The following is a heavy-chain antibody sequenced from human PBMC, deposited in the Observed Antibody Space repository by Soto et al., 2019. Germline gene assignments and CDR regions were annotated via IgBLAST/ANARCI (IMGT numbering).Heavy chain of an antibody. CDR3: ARMYTSSWWVDY. CDR2: IYPGDSDT. J-gene: IGHJ4*02. V-gene: IGHV5-51*01. D-gene: IGHD6-13*01. Sequence: VRPLPGNGLEWMGIIYPGDSDTTSSPSFQGQVTISADKSITTAYLQWSSLKASDTAMYYCARMYTSSWWVDYWGQGTLVTVSS.